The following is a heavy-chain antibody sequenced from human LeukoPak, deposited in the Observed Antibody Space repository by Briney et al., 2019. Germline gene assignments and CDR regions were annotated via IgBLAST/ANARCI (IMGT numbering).Heavy chain of an antibody. J-gene: IGHJ4*02. CDR2: ISGSGGST. CDR3: AKATVTSVYFDY. Sequence: GGSLRLSCAASGFTFSRYWISWVRQAPGKGLEWVSGISGSGGSTYYADSVKGRFTISRDNSKNTLYLQMNSLRAEDTAVYYCAKATVTSVYFDYWGQGTLVTVSS. CDR1: GFTFSRYW. V-gene: IGHV3-23*01. D-gene: IGHD4-17*01.